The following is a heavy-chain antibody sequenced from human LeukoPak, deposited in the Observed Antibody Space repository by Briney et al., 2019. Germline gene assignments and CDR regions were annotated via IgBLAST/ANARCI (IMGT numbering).Heavy chain of an antibody. CDR1: GFPFTDYV. J-gene: IGHJ4*02. CDR2: TSADESIK. Sequence: GGSLRLSCTVSGFPFTDYVIHWVRQAPGKGLEWVAVTSADESIKIYNDSVRGRFTISRDNSKNIQYLQMNSVRVEDTAVYYRARDPVLGAPDYLDYWGRGTLVTVSS. V-gene: IGHV3-30-3*01. D-gene: IGHD1-26*01. CDR3: ARDPVLGAPDYLDY.